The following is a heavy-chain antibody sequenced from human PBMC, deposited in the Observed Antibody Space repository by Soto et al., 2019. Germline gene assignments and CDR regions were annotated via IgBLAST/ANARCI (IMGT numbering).Heavy chain of an antibody. V-gene: IGHV4-30-2*02. CDR3: ASGIGLTRYY. CDR2: IYHSGST. Sequence: QLQLQESGSGLVKPSQTLSLTCAVSGGSISSGGYSWSWIRQPPGKGLEWIGYIYHSGSTYYNPSLKSRVALSVDRSKNQFSMKLSSVTAAYEAVYYCASGIGLTRYYWGQGTLGTVSS. J-gene: IGHJ4*02. CDR1: GGSISSGGYS. D-gene: IGHD3-10*01.